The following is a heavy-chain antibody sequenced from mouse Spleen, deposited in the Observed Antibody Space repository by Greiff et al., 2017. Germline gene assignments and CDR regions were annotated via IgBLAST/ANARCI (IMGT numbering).Heavy chain of an antibody. Sequence: LMESGGGLVQPGGSLKLSCAASGFTFSDYYMYWVRQTPEKRLGWVAYISNGGGSTYYPDTVKGRFTISRDNAKNTLYLQMSRLKSEDTAMYYCARRGNSNYVFYYFDYWGQGTTLTVSS. D-gene: IGHD2-5*01. CDR3: ARRGNSNYVFYYFDY. CDR2: ISNGGGST. J-gene: IGHJ2*01. V-gene: IGHV5-12*01. CDR1: GFTFSDYY.